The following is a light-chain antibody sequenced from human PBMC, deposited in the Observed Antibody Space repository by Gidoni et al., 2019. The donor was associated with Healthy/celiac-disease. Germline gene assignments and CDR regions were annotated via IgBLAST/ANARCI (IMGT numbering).Light chain of an antibody. Sequence: EIVLTQSPATLSLSPGERATLSCRASQSVSSYLACYQQKPGQAPRLLIYDASNRATGIPARFSGSGSWTDFTLTISSLEPEDFAVYYCQQRSNGGLTFGGGTKVEIK. CDR1: QSVSSY. CDR3: QQRSNGGLT. V-gene: IGKV3-11*01. CDR2: DAS. J-gene: IGKJ4*01.